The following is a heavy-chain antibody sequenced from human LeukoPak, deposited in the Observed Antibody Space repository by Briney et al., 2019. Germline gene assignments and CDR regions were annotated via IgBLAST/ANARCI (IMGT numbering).Heavy chain of an antibody. J-gene: IGHJ3*01. D-gene: IGHD3-10*01. CDR1: GDSVSRKSAG. CDR3: ARGGLVRGSIDSLIAFDF. Sequence: SQTLSLTCAISGDSVSRKSAGWNWIRQSPSRGLEWLGRIYYRSTWYIDFLTSRITISPDTYKNQFSLHLDSVTPEDTAVYYCARGGLVRGSIDSLIAFDFWGQGTVVTVSS. CDR2: IYYRSTWYI. V-gene: IGHV6-1*01.